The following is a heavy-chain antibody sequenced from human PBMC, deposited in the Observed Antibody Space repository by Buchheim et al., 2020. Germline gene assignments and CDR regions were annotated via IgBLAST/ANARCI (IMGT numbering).Heavy chain of an antibody. CDR3: ARVRSGWFNWYFDL. Sequence: QSLLVESGGGVVQPGRTLRLSCAASGFTFSSFAMHWVRQAPGKGLEWVGVISDEGTKKYDGDSVKGRFTISRDNSKNTMYLQMNRLRLEDTATYYCARVRSGWFNWYFDLWGRGT. V-gene: IGHV3-30-3*01. CDR1: GFTFSSFA. CDR2: ISDEGTKK. D-gene: IGHD6-19*01. J-gene: IGHJ2*01.